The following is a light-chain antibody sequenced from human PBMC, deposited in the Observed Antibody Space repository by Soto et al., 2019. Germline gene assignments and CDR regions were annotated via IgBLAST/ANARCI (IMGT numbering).Light chain of an antibody. J-gene: IGLJ1*01. Sequence: QSALTQPASVSGSPGQSITISCTGTSSDVGDYNYVSWYQQHPGKAPKLMIYDVSNRPSGVSNRFSGSKSGNTASLTISGLQAEDEADYYCSSYTSSSTLRVFGTGTKLTVL. V-gene: IGLV2-14*01. CDR1: SSDVGDYNY. CDR2: DVS. CDR3: SSYTSSSTLRV.